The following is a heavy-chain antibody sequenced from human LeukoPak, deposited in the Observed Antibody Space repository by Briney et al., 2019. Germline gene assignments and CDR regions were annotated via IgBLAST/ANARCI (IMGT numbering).Heavy chain of an antibody. CDR1: GGSISSSNW. V-gene: IGHV4-4*02. CDR2: IYHNGST. CDR3: ARVRSQPDGSGSYTHAFDI. Sequence: PSGPLSLTCAVSGGSISSSNWWSWVRQPPGKGLEWIGEIYHNGSTNYNPSLKSRVTISVDKSKNQFSLKLSSVTAADTAVYYCARVRSQPDGSGSYTHAFDIWGQGTMVTVSS. D-gene: IGHD3-10*01. J-gene: IGHJ3*02.